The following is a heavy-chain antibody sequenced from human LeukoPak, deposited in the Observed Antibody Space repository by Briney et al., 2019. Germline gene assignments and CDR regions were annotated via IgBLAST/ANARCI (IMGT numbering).Heavy chain of an antibody. J-gene: IGHJ4*02. CDR2: IRYDGSNK. D-gene: IGHD3-22*01. Sequence: PGGSLRLSCAASAFTFSSYGMHWVRQAPGKGLEWVAFIRYDGSNKYYADSVKGRFTISRDNSKNTLYLQMNSLRAEDTAVYYCAKDNYYDSSGLNYWGQGTLVTVSS. CDR1: AFTFSSYG. V-gene: IGHV3-30*02. CDR3: AKDNYYDSSGLNY.